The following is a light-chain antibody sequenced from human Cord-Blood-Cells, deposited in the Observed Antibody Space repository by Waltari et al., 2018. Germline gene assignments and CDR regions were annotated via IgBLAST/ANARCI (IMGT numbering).Light chain of an antibody. Sequence: DIQMSHSPSSLSASVGDRVTIPCRAIQSISSYLNWYQQKPGKAPKLLIYAASSLQSGVPSRFSGSGSGTDFTLTISSLQPEDFATYYCQQSYSTPYTFGQGTKLEIK. CDR3: QQSYSTPYT. CDR1: QSISSY. CDR2: AAS. V-gene: IGKV1-39*01. J-gene: IGKJ2*01.